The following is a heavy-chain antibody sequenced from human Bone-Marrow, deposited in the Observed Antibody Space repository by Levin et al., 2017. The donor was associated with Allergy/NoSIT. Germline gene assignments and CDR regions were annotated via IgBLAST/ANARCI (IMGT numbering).Heavy chain of an antibody. J-gene: IGHJ6*03. D-gene: IGHD3-10*01. CDR1: GGSFSDYY. CDR3: ARGKLRGKGWFGELPQYDYHYMDV. Sequence: SETLSLTCAVYGGSFSDYYWNWIRQSPGKGLEWIGEINHSGSTNYNPSLQSRVSMSVDTSKNQFSLKLYSVTAADTAMYYCARGKLRGKGWFGELPQYDYHYMDVWGTGTTVIVSS. V-gene: IGHV4-34*01. CDR2: INHSGST.